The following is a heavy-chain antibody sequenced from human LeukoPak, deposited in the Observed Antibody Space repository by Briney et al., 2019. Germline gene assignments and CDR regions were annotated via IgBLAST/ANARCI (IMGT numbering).Heavy chain of an antibody. CDR3: ARLGGGYCSSTSCYAPYYFDY. V-gene: IGHV3-21*01. Sequence: GGSLRLSCAASGFTFSSYSMNWVRQAPGKGLEWVSSISSSSSYIYYADSVKSRFTISRDNAKNSLYLQMNSLRAEDTAVYYCARLGGGYCSSTSCYAPYYFDYWGQGTLVTVSS. CDR2: ISSSSSYI. CDR1: GFTFSSYS. J-gene: IGHJ4*02. D-gene: IGHD2-2*03.